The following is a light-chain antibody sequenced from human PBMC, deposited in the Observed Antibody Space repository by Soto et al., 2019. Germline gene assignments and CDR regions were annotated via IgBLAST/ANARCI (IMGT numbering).Light chain of an antibody. CDR3: QQYAPSPPWT. V-gene: IGKV3-20*01. J-gene: IGKJ1*01. Sequence: EIVLTQSPGSLSLSPGERATLSCRASQSVSSSYLAWYQQKPGQAPRLLIYGASSRATGIPDRFSGSGSGTDFTLTISRLEPEDFAVYYCQQYAPSPPWTFGQGTKV. CDR1: QSVSSSY. CDR2: GAS.